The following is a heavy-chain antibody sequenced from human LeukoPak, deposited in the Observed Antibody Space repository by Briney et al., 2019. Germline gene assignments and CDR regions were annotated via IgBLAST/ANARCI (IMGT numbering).Heavy chain of an antibody. CDR3: ARDRSRSSTSLKNWFDP. D-gene: IGHD2-2*01. V-gene: IGHV4-4*07. CDR1: GGSISSYY. Sequence: SETLSLTCTVSGGSISSYYWSWIRQPAGKGLEWIGRIYTSGSTNYNPSLKSRVTMSVDTSKNQFSLKLSSVTAADTAVYYCARDRSRSSTSLKNWFDPWGQGTLVTVSS. CDR2: IYTSGST. J-gene: IGHJ5*02.